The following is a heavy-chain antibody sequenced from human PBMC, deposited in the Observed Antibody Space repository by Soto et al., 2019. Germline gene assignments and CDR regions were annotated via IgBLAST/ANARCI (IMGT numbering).Heavy chain of an antibody. CDR3: ARTVTSWNWFDP. CDR2: ISAYNGDT. V-gene: IGHV1-18*01. D-gene: IGHD4-17*01. Sequence: QIQLVQSGGGVKKPGASVKVSCKASGYTFTNYGIYWVRQAPGQGLEWMGWISAYNGDTKYAQKFQGRVTMTTDTSTSTAYMELRSLRSDDTAIYYCARTVTSWNWFDPWGQGTLVTVSS. J-gene: IGHJ5*02. CDR1: GYTFTNYG.